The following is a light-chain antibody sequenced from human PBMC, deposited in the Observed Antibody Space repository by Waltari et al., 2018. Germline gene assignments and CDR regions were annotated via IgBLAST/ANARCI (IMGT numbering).Light chain of an antibody. J-gene: IGKJ2*01. CDR3: QQYNNWPPFT. CDR2: GAS. V-gene: IGKV3-15*01. Sequence: EIVMTQSPATLSVSPGERATLSCRASQSVSSKLAWYQQKLGQAPRLLIYGASTRATGIPARFSGSGSGTEFTLTISSLQSEDFALYYWQQYNNWPPFTFGQGTKLEIK. CDR1: QSVSSK.